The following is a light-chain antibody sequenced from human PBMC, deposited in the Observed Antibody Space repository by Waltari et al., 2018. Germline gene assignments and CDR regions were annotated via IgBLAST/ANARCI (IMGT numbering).Light chain of an antibody. CDR2: EGT. Sequence: QSALTQPASVSGSPGQSITISCTGSSSDVVTHNLVSWYQHHPDKVPKLILYEGTKRPSGISDRFSGSKSGNTASLTISGLQAEDEADYYCSSYAGRTTVFGTGTKVCVL. J-gene: IGLJ1*01. V-gene: IGLV2-23*03. CDR3: SSYAGRTTV. CDR1: SSDVVTHNL.